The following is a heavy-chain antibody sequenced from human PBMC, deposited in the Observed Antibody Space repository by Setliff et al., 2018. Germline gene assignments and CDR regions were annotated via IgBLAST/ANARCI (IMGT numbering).Heavy chain of an antibody. CDR3: ARDRITIFGVVIPFDY. J-gene: IGHJ4*02. Sequence: PSETLSLTCTVSGGPISSSSYYWGWIRQPPGKGLEWIGSIYYSGSTYYNPSLKSRVTISVDTSKNQFSLKLSSVTAADTAVYYCARDRITIFGVVIPFDYWGQGTLVTVSS. D-gene: IGHD3-3*01. CDR1: GGPISSSSYY. CDR2: IYYSGST. V-gene: IGHV4-39*07.